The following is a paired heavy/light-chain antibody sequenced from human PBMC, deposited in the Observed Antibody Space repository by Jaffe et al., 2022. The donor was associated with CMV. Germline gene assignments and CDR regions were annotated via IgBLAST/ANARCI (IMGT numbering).Light chain of an antibody. V-gene: IGLV3-25*03. J-gene: IGLJ2*01. CDR3: QSTDTGRTSLV. Sequence: SSELTQPPSVSVSPGQPARITCSGDALSNQYVYWYQQKSGQAPVLLIYKDSERPSGVPERFSGSRSGAVATLTISGVRAEDEADYHCQSTDTGRTSLVFGGGTKLTVL. CDR1: ALSNQY. CDR2: KDS.
Heavy chain of an antibody. Sequence: QVQLLQSEAEVKKPGASVKVSCKASGYSFINFGLNWVRQAPGQGLEWMGWISGYNGNPKYGQKFQGRLTMRSDTATNTLYMELRSLTSDDTAIYYCARGDQYGAGIGVDYWGQGTLVTVSS. D-gene: IGHD3-10*01. CDR3: ARGDQYGAGIGVDY. CDR2: ISGYNGNP. J-gene: IGHJ4*02. CDR1: GYSFINFG. V-gene: IGHV1-18*01.